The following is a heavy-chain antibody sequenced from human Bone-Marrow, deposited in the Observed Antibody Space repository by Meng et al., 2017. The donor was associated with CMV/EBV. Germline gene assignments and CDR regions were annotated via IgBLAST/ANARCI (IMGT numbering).Heavy chain of an antibody. CDR1: GFSLSTSGVG. J-gene: IGHJ5*02. CDR3: AHRLVTVEQLANWFDP. V-gene: IGHV2-5*01. D-gene: IGHD6-13*01. Sequence: GFSLSTSGVGVGWIRQPPGKALEWLALIYWNDDKRYSPSLKSRLTITKDTSKNQVVLTMTNMDPVDTATYYCAHRLVTVEQLANWFDPWGQGTLVTVSS. CDR2: IYWNDDK.